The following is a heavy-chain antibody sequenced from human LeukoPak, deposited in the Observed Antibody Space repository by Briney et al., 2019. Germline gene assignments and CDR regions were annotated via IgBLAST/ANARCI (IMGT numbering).Heavy chain of an antibody. J-gene: IGHJ6*03. CDR2: IYYSGST. Sequence: SETLSLTCTVSGGSISSYYWSWIRQPPGKGLEWIGYIYYSGSTNYNPSLKSRVTISVDTSKNRFSLKLSSVTAADTAVYYCAAISLWSGYSFYYYYYMDVWGKGTTVTVSS. CDR3: AAISLWSGYSFYYYYYMDV. D-gene: IGHD3-3*01. V-gene: IGHV4-59*01. CDR1: GGSISSYY.